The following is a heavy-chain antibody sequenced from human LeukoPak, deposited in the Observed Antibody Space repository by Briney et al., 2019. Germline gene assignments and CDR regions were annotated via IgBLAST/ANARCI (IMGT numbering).Heavy chain of an antibody. D-gene: IGHD3-16*01. CDR3: ARRLGSYTSFDY. J-gene: IGHJ4*01. Sequence: PSETLSLTCAVYGKSFNGYYWTWIRQPPGKGLEWIWEINHTGSTNYNPSLKSRATISVDTSKNQFSLNLNSVTAADTAVYYCARRLGSYTSFDYWGHGNLVIVS. CDR1: GKSFNGYY. CDR2: INHTGST. V-gene: IGHV4-34*01.